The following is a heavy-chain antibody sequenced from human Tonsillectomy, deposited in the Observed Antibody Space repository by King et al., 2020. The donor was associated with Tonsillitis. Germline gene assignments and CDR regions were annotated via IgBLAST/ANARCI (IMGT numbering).Heavy chain of an antibody. CDR3: ASGTPTYYYGSGLLDP. D-gene: IGHD3-10*01. CDR2: TNGDGTTT. V-gene: IGHV3-74*03. CDR1: GFTISGYW. J-gene: IGHJ5*02. Sequence: VQLVESGGGLVQPGGSLRLSCAGSGFTISGYWMHWVRQAPGKGLVWVSRTNGDGTTTAYADSEKGRFTISRDNAKNTLYLQMASLSDEDTAVYYCASGTPTYYYGSGLLDPWGQGTLVTVSS.